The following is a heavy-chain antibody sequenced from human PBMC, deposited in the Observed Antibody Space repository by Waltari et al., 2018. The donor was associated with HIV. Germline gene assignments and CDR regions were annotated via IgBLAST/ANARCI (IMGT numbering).Heavy chain of an antibody. V-gene: IGHV1-69*01. J-gene: IGHJ5*02. CDR2: IIPIFGTA. CDR3: ARSPYYDSSGYLNWFDP. CDR1: GGTFSSYA. Sequence: QVQLVQSGAEVKKPGSSVKVSCKASGGTFSSYAISWVRQAPGQGLEWMGGIIPIFGTANYAQKFQGRVTITADESTSTAYMELSSLRSEDTAVYYCARSPYYDSSGYLNWFDPWGQGTLVTVSS. D-gene: IGHD3-22*01.